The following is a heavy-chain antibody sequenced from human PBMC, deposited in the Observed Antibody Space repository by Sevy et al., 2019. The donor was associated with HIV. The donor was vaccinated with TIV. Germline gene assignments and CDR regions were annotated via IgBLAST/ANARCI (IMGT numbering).Heavy chain of an antibody. CDR3: ARDRDRSTVSLLDL. J-gene: IGHJ5*02. V-gene: IGHV3-48*02. Sequence: GGSLRLSCVASGFTFSSYSMNWVRQAPGKGLEWVSYISSRNSTIFYADSVKGRFTISRDNAKSSLFLQMTSLRDDDTAVYYCARDRDRSTVSLLDLWGQGTQVTVSS. D-gene: IGHD4-17*01. CDR1: GFTFSSYS. CDR2: ISSRNSTI.